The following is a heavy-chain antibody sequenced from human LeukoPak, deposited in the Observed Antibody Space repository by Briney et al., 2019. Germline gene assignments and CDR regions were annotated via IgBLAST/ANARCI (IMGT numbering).Heavy chain of an antibody. Sequence: GGSLRLSCAASGFTFDDYGMSWVRQAPGKGLEWVSGINWNGGSTGYADSVKGRFTISRDNAKNSLYLQMNSLRAEDTALYHCARTTRVGRGYCSGGSCADPYYYYYMDVWGKGTTVTISS. CDR3: ARTTRVGRGYCSGGSCADPYYYYYMDV. CDR2: INWNGGST. J-gene: IGHJ6*03. D-gene: IGHD2-15*01. CDR1: GFTFDDYG. V-gene: IGHV3-20*01.